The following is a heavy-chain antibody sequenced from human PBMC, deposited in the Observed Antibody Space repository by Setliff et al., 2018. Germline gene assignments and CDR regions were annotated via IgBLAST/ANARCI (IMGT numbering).Heavy chain of an antibody. J-gene: IGHJ6*03. Sequence: SETLSLTCTVSAGSINLYYWSWIRQAPGKGLEWIGYLYYSGNTNYNPSLKSRVTISGDTSQNYFSLKLTSVTEADTAVYYCARGPPGYYYYMNVWGQGTTVTVSS. CDR1: AGSINLYY. CDR3: ARGPPGYYYYMNV. CDR2: LYYSGNT. V-gene: IGHV4-59*01.